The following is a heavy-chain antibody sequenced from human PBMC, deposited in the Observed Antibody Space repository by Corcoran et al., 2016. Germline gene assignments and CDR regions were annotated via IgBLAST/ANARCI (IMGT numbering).Heavy chain of an antibody. CDR3: AKGSSIAARVAWDY. V-gene: IGHV3-30*18. D-gene: IGHD6-6*01. CDR2: ISYDGSNK. Sequence: QVQLVESGGGVVQPGRSLRLSCAASGFTFSSYGMHWVRQAPGKGLEWVGVISYDGSNKYYADSVKGRFTISRDNSKKTLYLQMNSLRAEDTAVYYCAKGSSIAARVAWDYWGQGTLVTV. J-gene: IGHJ4*02. CDR1: GFTFSSYG.